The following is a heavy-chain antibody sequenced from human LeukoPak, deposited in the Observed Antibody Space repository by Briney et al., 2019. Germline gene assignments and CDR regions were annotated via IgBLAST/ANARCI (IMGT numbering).Heavy chain of an antibody. D-gene: IGHD6-13*01. CDR2: INSDGSST. V-gene: IGHV3-74*01. CDR3: ARDPAYSSSWYWFDH. Sequence: GGSLRLSCAASGFTFSSYWMHWVRQAPGKGLVWVSRINSDGSSTSYADSVKGRFTISRDNAKNTLYLQMNSLRAEDTAVYYCARDPAYSSSWYWFDHWGQGTLVTVSS. CDR1: GFTFSSYW. J-gene: IGHJ5*02.